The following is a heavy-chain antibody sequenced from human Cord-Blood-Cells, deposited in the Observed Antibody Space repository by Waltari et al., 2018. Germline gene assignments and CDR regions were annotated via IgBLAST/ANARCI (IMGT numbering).Heavy chain of an antibody. CDR2: INHSGST. V-gene: IGHV4-34*01. J-gene: IGHJ4*02. CDR1: GGCFRGYN. CDR3: ARYSTDSSGYYFDY. Sequence: QVQLHQWGAGLLKPSETLSPTCAVDGGCFRGYNCSWCRTPPGKGLEWIGEINHSGSTNYNPSLKSRVTISVDTSKNQFSLKLSSVTAADTAVYYCARYSTDSSGYYFDYWGQGTLVTVSS. D-gene: IGHD3-22*01.